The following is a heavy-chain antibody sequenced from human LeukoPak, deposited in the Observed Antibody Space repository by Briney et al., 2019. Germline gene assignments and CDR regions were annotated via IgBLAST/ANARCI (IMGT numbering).Heavy chain of an antibody. D-gene: IGHD2-2*01. J-gene: IGHJ5*02. CDR2: IVVGSGNT. CDR1: GFTFTSSA. V-gene: IGHV1-58*01. Sequence: SVKVSCKASGFTFTSSAVQWVRQARGQRLEWIGWIVVGSGNTNYAQKFQERVIITRDMSTSTAYMELSSLRSEDTAVYYCAAGRGRYCSSTSCSLVVSWFDPWGQGTLVTVSS. CDR3: AAGRGRYCSSTSCSLVVSWFDP.